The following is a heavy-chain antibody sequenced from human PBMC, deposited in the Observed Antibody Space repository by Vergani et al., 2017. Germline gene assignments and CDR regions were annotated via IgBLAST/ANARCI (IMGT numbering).Heavy chain of an antibody. D-gene: IGHD3-3*01. J-gene: IGHJ1*01. CDR1: GFTVSSHY. CDR3: ASQYYDFWSGRD. CDR2: IFSGGYT. Sequence: QLVESGGDLVQPGGSLRLSCAVSGFTVSSHYMSWVRQAPGKGLEWVSVIFSGGYTYYADSVKGRFTIYRDDSKNSLYLQMNSLRAEDTAVYYCASQYYDFWSGRDWGQGTLVTVSS. V-gene: IGHV3-66*04.